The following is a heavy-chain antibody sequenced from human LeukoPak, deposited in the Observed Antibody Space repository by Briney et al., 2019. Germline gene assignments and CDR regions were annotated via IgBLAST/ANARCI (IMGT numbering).Heavy chain of an antibody. J-gene: IGHJ6*03. CDR2: IYYSGST. Sequence: PSETLSLTCTVSGGSISSSSYYWGWIRQPPGKGLEWIGSIYYSGSTYYNPSLKSRVTISVDTSKNQFSLKLSSVTAADTAVYYCARVSYYYDSSGYTTPYYYYYMDVWGKGTTVTISS. V-gene: IGHV4-39*07. D-gene: IGHD3-22*01. CDR3: ARVSYYYDSSGYTTPYYYYYMDV. CDR1: GGSISSSSYY.